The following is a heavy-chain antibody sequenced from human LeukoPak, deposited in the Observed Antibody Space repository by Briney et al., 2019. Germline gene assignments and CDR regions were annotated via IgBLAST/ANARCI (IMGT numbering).Heavy chain of an antibody. CDR2: LNQDGTEK. Sequence: GWSLRLSCAASGFTFSSYWMTWVRQAPGKGLEWVANLNQDGTEKYYVGSVKGRFTISRDNAKNSLYLQMNSLRAEDTAVYYCARSGPIDIWGQGTMVTVSS. CDR3: ARSGPIDI. CDR1: GFTFSSYW. V-gene: IGHV3-7*03. D-gene: IGHD6-25*01. J-gene: IGHJ3*02.